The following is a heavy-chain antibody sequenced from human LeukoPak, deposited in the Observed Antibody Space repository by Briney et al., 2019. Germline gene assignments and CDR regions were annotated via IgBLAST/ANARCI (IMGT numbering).Heavy chain of an antibody. CDR2: INTNTGNP. J-gene: IGHJ4*02. V-gene: IGHV7-4-1*02. CDR3: ARDLRSNSSSWYKPGLNY. D-gene: IGHD6-13*01. Sequence: ASVKVSCKASGYTFTSYAMNWVRQAPGQGLEWMGWINTNTGNPTYAQGFTGRFVFSLDTSVSTAYLQISSLKAEDTAVYYCARDLRSNSSSWYKPGLNYWGQGTLVTVSS. CDR1: GYTFTSYA.